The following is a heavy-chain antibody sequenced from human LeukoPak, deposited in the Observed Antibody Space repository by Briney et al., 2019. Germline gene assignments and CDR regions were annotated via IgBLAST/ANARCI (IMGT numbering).Heavy chain of an antibody. D-gene: IGHD3-16*01. CDR2: IYYSGST. V-gene: IGHV4-39*07. CDR1: GGSISSSSYY. J-gene: IGHJ4*02. CDR3: ARGRYGFFDY. Sequence: SETLSLTCTVSGGSISSSSYYWGWIRQPPGKGLEWIGSIYYSGSTNYNPSLKSRVTISVDTSKNQFSLKLSSVTAADTAVYYCARGRYGFFDYWGQGTLVTVSS.